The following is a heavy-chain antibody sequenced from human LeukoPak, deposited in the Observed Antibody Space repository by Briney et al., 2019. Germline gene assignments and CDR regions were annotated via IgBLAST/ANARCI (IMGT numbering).Heavy chain of an antibody. D-gene: IGHD2-2*01. CDR2: ISSSSSTI. CDR3: ARAQYCSSTSCYQTPIYYYYYCMDV. J-gene: IGHJ6*03. Sequence: PGGSLRLSCAASGYTFSSYSMNWVRQAPGKGLEWVSYISSSSSTIYYADSVKGRFTISRDNAKNSLYLQMNSLRAEDTAVYYCARAQYCSSTSCYQTPIYYYYYCMDVWGKGTTVTVSS. V-gene: IGHV3-48*04. CDR1: GYTFSSYS.